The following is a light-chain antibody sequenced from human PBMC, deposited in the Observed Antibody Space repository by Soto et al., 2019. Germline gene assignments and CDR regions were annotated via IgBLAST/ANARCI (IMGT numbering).Light chain of an antibody. J-gene: IGKJ1*01. V-gene: IGKV3-20*01. Sequence: IVWTQSPGTLSLSPGERATLSCRASQSVSSSYLAWYQQKPGQAPSLLIYGASSRATGIPDRFSGSGSATDFTLTISRLEPEDFAVYFCQQCGSSPWTFGQGTKVDIK. CDR1: QSVSSSY. CDR3: QQCGSSPWT. CDR2: GAS.